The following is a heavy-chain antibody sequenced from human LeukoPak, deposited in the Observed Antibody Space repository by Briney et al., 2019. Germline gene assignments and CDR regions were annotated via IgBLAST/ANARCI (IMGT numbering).Heavy chain of an antibody. CDR2: IRYEGSNK. CDR3: ARDPSVPAVRPDYPPDY. J-gene: IGHJ4*02. CDR1: GFTFSSYG. V-gene: IGHV3-30*02. Sequence: RGGSLRLSRVASGFTFSSYGMHWVRQAPGKGREGVAFIRYEGSNKYYAHSVKGRFTIPRDNSKNTLYLQMNSLRAEDTAVYYCARDPSVPAVRPDYPPDYWGQGTLVTVSS. D-gene: IGHD2-2*01.